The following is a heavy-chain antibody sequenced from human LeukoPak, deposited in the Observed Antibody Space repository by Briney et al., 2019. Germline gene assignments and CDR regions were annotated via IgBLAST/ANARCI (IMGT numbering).Heavy chain of an antibody. V-gene: IGHV4-34*01. CDR3: AREALEPPEADWDV. D-gene: IGHD1-1*01. Sequence: SETLSLTCAVYGGSFSGYYWSWIRQPPGKGLEWIGEINHSGSTNYNPSLKSRVTISVDTSKNQFSLKLSSVTAAGTAVYYCAREALEPPEADWDVWGKGTTVTVSS. J-gene: IGHJ6*04. CDR1: GGSFSGYY. CDR2: INHSGST.